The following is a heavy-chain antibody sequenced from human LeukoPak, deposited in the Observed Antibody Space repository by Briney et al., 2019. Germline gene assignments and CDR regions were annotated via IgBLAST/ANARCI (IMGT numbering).Heavy chain of an antibody. J-gene: IGHJ5*02. V-gene: IGHV4-59*08. Sequence: SETLSLTCTVSGGSISSYYWSWIRQPPGKGLEWIGYIYYSGSTNYNPSLKSRVTISVDTSKNQFSLKLSSVTAADTAVYYCARLGGAAGPYRNWFDPWGQGTLVTVSS. CDR2: IYYSGST. D-gene: IGHD6-13*01. CDR3: ARLGGAAGPYRNWFDP. CDR1: GGSISSYY.